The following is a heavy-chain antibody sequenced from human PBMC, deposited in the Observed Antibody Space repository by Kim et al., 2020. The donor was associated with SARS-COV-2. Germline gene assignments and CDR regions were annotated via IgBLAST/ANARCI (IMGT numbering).Heavy chain of an antibody. Sequence: GGSLRLSCAASGFTVSSYSMRWVRQAPEKGLECVSVIYSDGSTNYADSLMGSYSIFRDNSSNMSYLQINSLRAEDTAADYYAREGSASYFDYWCHGTLVT. CDR3: AREGSASYFDY. CDR2: IYSDGST. J-gene: IGHJ4*01. CDR1: GFTVSSYS. D-gene: IGHD3-10*01. V-gene: IGHV3-66*01.